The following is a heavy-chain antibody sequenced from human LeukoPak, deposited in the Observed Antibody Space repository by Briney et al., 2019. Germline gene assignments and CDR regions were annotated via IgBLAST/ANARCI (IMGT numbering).Heavy chain of an antibody. Sequence: ASVKVSCKTSGYTFTSYAMNWVRQAPGQGLEFMGWINTGTGNPTYAQGFTGRFVFSLDTSVSTAYLQISTLKPEDTAVYYCASFGAHSFDYWGQGTLVTVSS. CDR3: ASFGAHSFDY. V-gene: IGHV7-4-1*02. D-gene: IGHD3-10*01. CDR1: GYTFTSYA. CDR2: INTGTGNP. J-gene: IGHJ4*02.